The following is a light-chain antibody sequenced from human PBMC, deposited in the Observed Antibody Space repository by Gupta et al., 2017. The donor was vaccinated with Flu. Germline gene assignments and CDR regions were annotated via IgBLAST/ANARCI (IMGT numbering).Light chain of an antibody. CDR1: QSVGNY. CDR2: DAS. CDR3: QQHSNPPT. J-gene: IGKJ4*01. Sequence: IVLTQSPTTLSLSPGERATLSCRASQSVGNYLAWYQQKPGQAPRVLIYDASTRVTGVPARFSGSGSGTDFTLTISILEPVDFAVYFCQQHSNPPTFGGGTKVEI. V-gene: IGKV3-11*01.